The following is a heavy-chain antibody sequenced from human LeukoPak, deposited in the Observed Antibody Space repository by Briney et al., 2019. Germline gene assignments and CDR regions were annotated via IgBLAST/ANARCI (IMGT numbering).Heavy chain of an antibody. D-gene: IGHD6-25*01. Sequence: SETLSLTCDVSGGSVTSTNWWTWSRQPPGKGLEWIGEVHLDGRTNYNPSLKSRLVMSADLPENHISLKLTSVTAADTAVYYRAREGGFYRPLDYSGQGTLVTVSS. J-gene: IGHJ4*02. V-gene: IGHV4-4*02. CDR3: AREGGFYRPLDY. CDR1: GGSVTSTNW. CDR2: VHLDGRT.